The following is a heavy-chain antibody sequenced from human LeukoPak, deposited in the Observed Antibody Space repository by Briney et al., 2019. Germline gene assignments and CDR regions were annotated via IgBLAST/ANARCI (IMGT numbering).Heavy chain of an antibody. Sequence: RASVKVSCKASGGTFSSYAISWVRQAPGQGLEWMGRIIPILGIANYAQKFQGRVTITADKSTSTAYMELSSLRSEDTAVYYCARLADGYFGARGWFDYWGQGTLVTVSS. CDR3: ARLADGYFGARGWFDY. CDR2: IIPILGIA. CDR1: GGTFSSYA. J-gene: IGHJ5*01. D-gene: IGHD3-9*01. V-gene: IGHV1-69*04.